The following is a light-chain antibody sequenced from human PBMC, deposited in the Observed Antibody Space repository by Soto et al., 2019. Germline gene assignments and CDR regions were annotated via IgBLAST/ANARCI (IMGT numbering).Light chain of an antibody. Sequence: QSVLTQPPSASGTPGQRVTISCSGSSSNIGTNTVIWYQQLPGAAPKLLIYSDNQRPSGVPDRFSGSKSGTSASLAISGLQSEDEADYFCAAWDVSLVVFGGATKVTVL. V-gene: IGLV1-44*01. CDR1: SSNIGTNT. CDR2: SDN. CDR3: AAWDVSLVV. J-gene: IGLJ2*01.